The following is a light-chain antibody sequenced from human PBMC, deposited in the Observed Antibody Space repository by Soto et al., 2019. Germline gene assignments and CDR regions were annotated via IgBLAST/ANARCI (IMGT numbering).Light chain of an antibody. CDR3: QQYGSSLYT. V-gene: IGKV3-20*01. CDR1: QSVSGSY. J-gene: IGKJ2*01. CDR2: GAS. Sequence: EIVLTQSPGTLSLSPGERATLSCRASQSVSGSYLAWYQQKPGQAPRLLIYGASSRATGIPDRFSGSGSGTGFTLTISRLEPEDFADYYCQQYGSSLYTFGQGTRLEIK.